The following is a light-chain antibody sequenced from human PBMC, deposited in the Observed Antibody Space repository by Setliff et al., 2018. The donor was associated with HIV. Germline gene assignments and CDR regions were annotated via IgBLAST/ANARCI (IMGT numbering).Light chain of an antibody. CDR1: SSDVGSYNY. CDR3: CSYAGSYTPVI. Sequence: QSVLTQPASVSGSPGQSITISCTGTSSDVGSYNYVSWYQQHPGKAPKLMIYDVTKRPSGVPDRFSGSKSGNTASLTISGLQAEDEADYYCCSYAGSYTPVIFGGGTK. J-gene: IGLJ2*01. V-gene: IGLV2-11*01. CDR2: DVT.